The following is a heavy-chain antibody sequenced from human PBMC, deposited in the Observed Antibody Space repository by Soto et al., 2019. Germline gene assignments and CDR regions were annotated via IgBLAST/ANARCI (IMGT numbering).Heavy chain of an antibody. CDR1: GDSVSSNSAA. D-gene: IGHD1-1*01. Sequence: SQTLSLTCAISGDSVSSNSAAWNWIRQSPSRGLEWLGRTYYRSKWYNDYAVSVKSRITINPDTSKNQFSLQLNSVTPEDTAVYYCARAEGTAATGSYYYCMDVWGKGTTVTVSS. J-gene: IGHJ6*04. V-gene: IGHV6-1*01. CDR2: TYYRSKWYN. CDR3: ARAEGTAATGSYYYCMDV.